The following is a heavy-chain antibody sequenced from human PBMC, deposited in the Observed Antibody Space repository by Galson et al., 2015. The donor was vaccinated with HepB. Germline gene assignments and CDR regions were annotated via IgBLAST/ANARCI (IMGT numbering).Heavy chain of an antibody. CDR3: ARTSRGLALGADY. V-gene: IGHV3-74*01. CDR1: GFTFTTDW. CDR2: INGDGSRS. J-gene: IGHJ4*02. D-gene: IGHD1-26*01. Sequence: SLRLSCAASGFTFTTDWMNWVRQPPGKGLVWISRINGDGSRSTYADSVKGRFTISRDNAKNTLYLQMNSLRVEDTAVYYCARTSRGLALGADYWGQGTLVTVSS.